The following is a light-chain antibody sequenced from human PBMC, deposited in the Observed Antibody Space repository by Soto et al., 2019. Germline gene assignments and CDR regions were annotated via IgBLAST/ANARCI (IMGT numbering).Light chain of an antibody. CDR1: QDISKY. J-gene: IGKJ3*01. V-gene: IGKV1-27*01. CDR2: AAS. Sequence: DIQMTQTPPSLSASVGDTVTITCRASQDISKYLAWYQYKPGKLPRLLIYAASTLQSGVPSRFSGSGSGTDFSLTISSLQPEDVATYFCQKYDSAPFFTFGPGTRVDVK. CDR3: QKYDSAPFFT.